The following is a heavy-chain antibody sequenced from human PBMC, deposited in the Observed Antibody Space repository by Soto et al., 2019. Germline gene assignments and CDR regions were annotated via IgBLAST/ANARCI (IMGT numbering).Heavy chain of an antibody. CDR2: ISSSSSYI. CDR1: GFTFSSYS. D-gene: IGHD3-3*01. CDR3: ARRFGVVTENDY. J-gene: IGHJ4*02. Sequence: EVQLVESGGGLVKPGGSLRLSCAASGFTFSSYSMNWVRQAPGKGLEWVSSISSSSSYIYYADSVKGRFTISRDNAKNSLYLQMNSLRAEDTAVYYCARRFGVVTENDYWGQGTLVTVSS. V-gene: IGHV3-21*01.